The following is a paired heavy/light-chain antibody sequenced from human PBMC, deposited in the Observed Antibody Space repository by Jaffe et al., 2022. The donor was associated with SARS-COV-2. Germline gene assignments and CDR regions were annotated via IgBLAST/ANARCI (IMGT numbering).Light chain of an antibody. CDR2: KVS. Sequence: DVVMTQSPLSLPVTLGQPASISCRSSQGLVHSDGNTYLNWFHQRPGQSPRRLIYKVSNRDSGVPDRFSGSGSGSDFTLKISRVEAEDVGLYYCMQDTHWPFTFGPGTIVDIK. V-gene: IGKV2-30*02. CDR3: MQDTHWPFT. CDR1: QGLVHSDGNTY. J-gene: IGKJ3*01.
Heavy chain of an antibody. D-gene: IGHD2-21*01. V-gene: IGHV3-7*01. CDR1: GFSFSTFW. Sequence: EVQLVESGGDLVQPGGSLRLSCAASGFSFSTFWMCWFRQAPGKGLEWVATIKEDGSQKNYVDSVKGRFTISRDNAKNSLFLQMNSLRVEDTAVYYCAREIREHPLSDWGQGTQVTVSS. J-gene: IGHJ4*02. CDR3: AREIREHPLSD. CDR2: IKEDGSQK.